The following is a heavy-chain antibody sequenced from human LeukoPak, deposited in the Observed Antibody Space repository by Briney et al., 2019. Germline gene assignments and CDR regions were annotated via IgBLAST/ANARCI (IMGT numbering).Heavy chain of an antibody. V-gene: IGHV3-53*04. Sequence: GGSLRLSCAASGFSVSSNHMSWVRQAPGKGLEWVSGIYSGGSTYYADSVMGRFTISRHNSENTLYLQMNSLRAEDAAVYYCARNGYSSSWAPHYFDYWGQGTLVTVSS. J-gene: IGHJ4*02. CDR2: IYSGGST. D-gene: IGHD6-6*01. CDR3: ARNGYSSSWAPHYFDY. CDR1: GFSVSSNH.